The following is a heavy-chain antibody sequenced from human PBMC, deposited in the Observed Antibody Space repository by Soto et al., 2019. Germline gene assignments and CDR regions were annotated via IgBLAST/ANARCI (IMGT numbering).Heavy chain of an antibody. J-gene: IGHJ5*02. V-gene: IGHV4-30-4*01. D-gene: IGHD6-6*01. CDR1: GGSISSGDYY. CDR3: ARERPDGARLDP. Sequence: SETLSLTCTVSGGSISSGDYYWSWIRQPPGKGLEWIGYIYYSGSTFYNPSLKSRLTISVDTSKNQFSLKLSSVTAADTAVYYCARERPDGARLDPWGQGTLV. CDR2: IYYSGST.